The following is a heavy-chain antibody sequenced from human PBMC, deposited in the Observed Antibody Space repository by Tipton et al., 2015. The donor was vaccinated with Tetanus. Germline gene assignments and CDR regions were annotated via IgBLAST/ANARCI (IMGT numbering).Heavy chain of an antibody. Sequence: TLSLTCTVSGGSISSSSYYWGWIRQPPGKGLEWIGSIYCSGSTYYNPSLKSRLTISVDTSKNQFSLKLSSVTAADTAVYYCARHVEQLVPYYYYYMDVWGEGTTVTVSS. CDR2: IYCSGST. CDR1: GGSISSSSYY. CDR3: ARHVEQLVPYYYYYMDV. J-gene: IGHJ6*03. V-gene: IGHV4-39*01. D-gene: IGHD6-6*01.